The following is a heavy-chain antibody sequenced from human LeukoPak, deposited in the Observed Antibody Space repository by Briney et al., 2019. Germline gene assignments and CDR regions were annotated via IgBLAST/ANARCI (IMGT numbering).Heavy chain of an antibody. D-gene: IGHD6-19*01. J-gene: IGHJ4*02. CDR3: ARAGYSSGWTIDY. CDR1: GGSISSSNW. Sequence: SGTLSLTCAVSGGSISSSNWWSWVRQPPVKGLEWIGEIYHSGSTNYNPSLKSRATISVDKSKNQFSLKLSSVTAADTAVYYCARAGYSSGWTIDYWGQGTLVTVSS. V-gene: IGHV4-4*02. CDR2: IYHSGST.